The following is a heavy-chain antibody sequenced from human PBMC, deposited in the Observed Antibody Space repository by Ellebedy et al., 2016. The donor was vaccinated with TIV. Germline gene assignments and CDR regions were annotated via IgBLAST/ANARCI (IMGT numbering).Heavy chain of an antibody. V-gene: IGHV3-7*01. J-gene: IGHJ4*02. Sequence: PGGSLRLSCAASGFTFSSYWMSWVRQAPGKGLEWVANIKQDGSEKYYVDSVKGRFTISRDNAKNSLYLQMNSLRAEDTAVYYCARDSDYGDYGFDYWGQGTLVTVSS. CDR3: ARDSDYGDYGFDY. CDR2: IKQDGSEK. CDR1: GFTFSSYW. D-gene: IGHD4-17*01.